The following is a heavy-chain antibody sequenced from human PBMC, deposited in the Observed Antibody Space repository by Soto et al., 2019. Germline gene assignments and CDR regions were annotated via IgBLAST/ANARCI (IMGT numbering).Heavy chain of an antibody. V-gene: IGHV4-31*03. D-gene: IGHD3-10*01. CDR1: GGSISSGGYY. Sequence: SETLSLTCTVSGGSISSGGYYWSWIRQHPGKGLEWIGYIYYSGSTYYKPSLKSRVTISVDTSKNQFSLKLSSVTAADTAVYYCAGGPYYYGSGDETGPRYYYYYMDVWGKGTTVTVS. J-gene: IGHJ6*03. CDR3: AGGPYYYGSGDETGPRYYYYYMDV. CDR2: IYYSGST.